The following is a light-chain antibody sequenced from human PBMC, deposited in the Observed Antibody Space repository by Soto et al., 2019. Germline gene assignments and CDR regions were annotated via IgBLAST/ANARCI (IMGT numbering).Light chain of an antibody. CDR3: QQRNAWPRNT. V-gene: IGKV3-11*01. J-gene: IGKJ2*01. CDR1: QYVRSY. CDR2: DIS. Sequence: EIVLTQFPDTLSLSPGERATLSCRASQYVRSYLAWYQQKPGQAPRLLIYDISNRATGIPARFIGGGSGTDFTLTISSLEPEDSAVYYCQQRNAWPRNTFGQGTKLEI.